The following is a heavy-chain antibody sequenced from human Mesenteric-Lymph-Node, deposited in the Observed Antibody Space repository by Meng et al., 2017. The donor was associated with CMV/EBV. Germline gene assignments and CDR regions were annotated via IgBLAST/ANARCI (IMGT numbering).Heavy chain of an antibody. CDR2: ISPSSGGT. J-gene: IGHJ6*02. CDR1: GYIFTGYY. Sequence: ASVQVSCKASGYIFTGYYMHWVRQAPGQGLEWMGWISPSSGGTNYAQKFQGRVTLTRDTSISTAYMELSRLRSDDTAVYYYVRYRNSGGVSGMDVWGQGTTVTVSS. CDR3: VRYRNSGGVSGMDV. V-gene: IGHV1-2*02. D-gene: IGHD2-8*02.